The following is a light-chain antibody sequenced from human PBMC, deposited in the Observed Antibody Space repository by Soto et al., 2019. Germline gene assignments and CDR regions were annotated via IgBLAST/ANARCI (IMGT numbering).Light chain of an antibody. CDR3: QSYEKSLVTWV. CDR1: STNIGAGYD. CDR2: GNT. J-gene: IGLJ3*02. V-gene: IGLV1-40*01. Sequence: QSVLTQPPSVSGARGQRVTISCTGSSTNIGAGYDVHWYQQLPGTAPKVLIYGNTNRPSGVPDRLYGSRSGTSASLTIIGLQTEDEADYYCQSYEKSLVTWVFGGGTKLTVL.